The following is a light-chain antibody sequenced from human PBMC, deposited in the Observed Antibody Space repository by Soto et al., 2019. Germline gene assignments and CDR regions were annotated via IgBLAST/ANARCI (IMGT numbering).Light chain of an antibody. CDR3: QQRSNLPRT. CDR2: DAS. CDR1: QSVSSY. J-gene: IGKJ1*01. V-gene: IGKV3-11*01. Sequence: EIVLTQSPATLSLSPGERATLSCRASQSVSSYLAWYQQKPGQAPRLLIYDASNRATGIPARFSGSGSGTDFTLTISCLEPEDFAVYYCQQRSNLPRTFGQGSNVDIK.